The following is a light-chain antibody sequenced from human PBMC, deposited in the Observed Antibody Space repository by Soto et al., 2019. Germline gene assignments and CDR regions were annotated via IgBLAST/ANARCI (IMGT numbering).Light chain of an antibody. CDR2: GAS. CDR3: EASGRSART. CDR1: QSVSSSY. V-gene: IGKV3-20*01. Sequence: VMPQSPATRSVAAGERATLSCRTSQSVSSSYLAWYQQKPGQAPRLLIYGASSRATGIPDRFSGSGSETDFVRSLGSLEPEDFAVHYYEASGRSARTFARGTKVDIK. J-gene: IGKJ1*01.